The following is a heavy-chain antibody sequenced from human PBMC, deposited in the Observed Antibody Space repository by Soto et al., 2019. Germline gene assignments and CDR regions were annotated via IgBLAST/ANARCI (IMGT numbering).Heavy chain of an antibody. J-gene: IGHJ4*02. CDR1: GGTFSSYT. CDR2: IIPILGIA. CDR3: ARDPEYYYDSSGASPPLDY. D-gene: IGHD3-22*01. Sequence: SVKVSCKASGGTFSSYTISWVRQAPGQGLEWMGRIIPILGIANYAQKFQGRVTITADKSTSTAYMELSSLRSEDTAVYYCARDPEYYYDSSGASPPLDYWGQGTLVTVSS. V-gene: IGHV1-69*04.